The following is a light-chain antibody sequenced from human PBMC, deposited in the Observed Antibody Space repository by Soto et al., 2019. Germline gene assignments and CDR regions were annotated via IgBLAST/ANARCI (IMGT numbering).Light chain of an antibody. V-gene: IGKV3-11*01. CDR2: DAS. CDR3: QQRSNRPLT. J-gene: IGKJ4*01. CDR1: QTVDVF. Sequence: EIVLTQSPATLSLSPGERATLSCRASQTVDVFLAWNQQRPGQAPRLLIYDASKRATYVSSRFSASGSGTDFPITISSLEPEDFAVYYCQQRSNRPLTFGGGTRVDIK.